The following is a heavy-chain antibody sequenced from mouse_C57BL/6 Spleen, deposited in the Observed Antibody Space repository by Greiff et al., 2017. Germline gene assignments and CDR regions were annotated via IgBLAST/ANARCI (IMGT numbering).Heavy chain of an antibody. CDR3: ARRDYGAGFAY. V-gene: IGHV5-6*01. CDR1: GFTFSSYG. J-gene: IGHJ3*01. D-gene: IGHD1-1*01. Sequence: EVQVVESGGDLVKPGGSLKLSCAASGFTFSSYGMSWVRQTPDKRLEWVATISSGGSYTYYPDSVKGRFTISRDNAKNTLYLQMSSLKSEDTAMYYCARRDYGAGFAYWGQGTLVTVSA. CDR2: ISSGGSYT.